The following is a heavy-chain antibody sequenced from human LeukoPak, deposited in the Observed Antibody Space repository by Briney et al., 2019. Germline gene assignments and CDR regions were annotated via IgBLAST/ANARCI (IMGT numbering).Heavy chain of an antibody. J-gene: IGHJ4*02. CDR1: GFTLSDSP. D-gene: IGHD5-18*01. CDR2: IRSDGTNK. Sequence: GGSLRLSCAASGFTLSDSPMHWVRQAPGKGLEWVTFIRSDGTNKYYADSVKGRFTISRDNSRNTLSLQMNSLRAEDTAVYYCAKDLGYSDDYWGQGTLVTVSS. V-gene: IGHV3-30*02. CDR3: AKDLGYSDDY.